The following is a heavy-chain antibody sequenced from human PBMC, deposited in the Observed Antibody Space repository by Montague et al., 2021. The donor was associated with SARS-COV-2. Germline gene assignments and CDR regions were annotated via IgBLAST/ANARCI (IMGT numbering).Heavy chain of an antibody. CDR3: ARGRNDYGGRVHDY. J-gene: IGHJ4*02. D-gene: IGHD4-23*01. CDR1: GVSVSSGTYY. V-gene: IGHV4-61*01. Sequence: SETLSLTCSVSGVSVSSGTYYWSWIRQPPGKGPESIGFISYTGYTSYNPSLKSRVTISLDKSKNQLSLKLTSLTAADTAVYYRARGRNDYGGRVHDYWGQGTLVTVSS. CDR2: ISYTGYT.